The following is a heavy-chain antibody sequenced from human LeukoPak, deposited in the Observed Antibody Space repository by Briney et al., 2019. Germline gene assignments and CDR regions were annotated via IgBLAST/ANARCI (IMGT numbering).Heavy chain of an antibody. V-gene: IGHV3-23*01. Sequence: GGSLRLSCAASGFTFSSYSMNWVRQAPGKGLEWVSAISGSGGSTYYADSVKGRFTISRDNSKNTLYLQMNSLRAEDTAVYYCAKDPLDYGDELDQDNWFDPWGQGTLVTVSS. D-gene: IGHD4-17*01. CDR1: GFTFSSYS. CDR3: AKDPLDYGDELDQDNWFDP. CDR2: ISGSGGST. J-gene: IGHJ5*02.